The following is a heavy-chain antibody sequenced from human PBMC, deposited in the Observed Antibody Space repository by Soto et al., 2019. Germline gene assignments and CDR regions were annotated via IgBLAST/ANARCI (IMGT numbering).Heavy chain of an antibody. J-gene: IGHJ6*02. CDR2: ISGSGGST. D-gene: IGHD3-16*02. CDR1: GFTFSSYA. Sequence: GGSLRLSCAASGFTFSSYAMSWVRQAPGKGLEWVSAISGSGGSTYYADSVKGRFTISRDNSKNTLYLQMNSLRAEDTAVYYCAKDLSGSRYYYYGMDVWGQGTTVIVSS. V-gene: IGHV3-23*01. CDR3: AKDLSGSRYYYYGMDV.